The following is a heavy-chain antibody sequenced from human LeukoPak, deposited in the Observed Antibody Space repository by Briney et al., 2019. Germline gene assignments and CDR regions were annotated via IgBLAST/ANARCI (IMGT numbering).Heavy chain of an antibody. CDR1: GFTFSSYG. D-gene: IGHD2-21*01. CDR3: AKADGGAPGDAFDI. Sequence: GGSLRLSCAASGFTFSSYGMHWVRQAPGKGLEWVTFIRFDGCKKYYADSVKGRFTVSRDNSKNTLDLQMNSLRSEDTAVYHCAKADGGAPGDAFDIWGQGTMVTVSS. V-gene: IGHV3-30*02. J-gene: IGHJ3*02. CDR2: IRFDGCKK.